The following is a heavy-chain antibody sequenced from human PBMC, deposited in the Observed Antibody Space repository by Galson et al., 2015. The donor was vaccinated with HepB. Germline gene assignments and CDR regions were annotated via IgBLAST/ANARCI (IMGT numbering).Heavy chain of an antibody. Sequence: LSLTCTVSGGSISSGGYYWSWIRQHPGKGLEWIGCIYYSGSTYYNPSLKSRVTISVDTSKNQFSLKLSSVTAAVTAVYYCARVSGNPESDPWRQGTLVTVSS. CDR2: IYYSGST. CDR3: ARVSGNPESDP. V-gene: IGHV4-31*03. CDR1: GGSISSGGYY. J-gene: IGHJ5*02. D-gene: IGHD3-10*01.